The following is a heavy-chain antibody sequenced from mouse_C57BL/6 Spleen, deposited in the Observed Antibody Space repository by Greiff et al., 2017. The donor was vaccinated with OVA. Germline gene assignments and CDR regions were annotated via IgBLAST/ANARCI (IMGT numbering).Heavy chain of an antibody. CDR3: RRQDY. J-gene: IGHJ2*01. Sequence: QVQLQQSGAELVRPGASVTLSCKASGYTFTDYEMHWVKQTPVHGLEWIGAIDPETGGTAYNQKFKGKAILTADKSSSTAYMERRSLTSEASAGDYGRRQDYWGQGTTLTVSS. V-gene: IGHV1-15*01. CDR2: IDPETGGT. CDR1: GYTFTDYE.